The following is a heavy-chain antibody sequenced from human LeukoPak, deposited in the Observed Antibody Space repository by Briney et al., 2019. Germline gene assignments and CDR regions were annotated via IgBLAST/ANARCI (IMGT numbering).Heavy chain of an antibody. CDR1: GYTFTGYY. J-gene: IGHJ5*02. Sequence: ASVKVSCKASGYTFTGYYMHWVRQAPGQGLEWMGWINPNSGGTNYAQKFQGRVTMTRDTSISTAYMELSRLRSDDTAVYYCARAEAGIEVVTPDSDNWFDPWGQGTLVTVSS. V-gene: IGHV1-2*02. CDR2: INPNSGGT. D-gene: IGHD2-2*01. CDR3: ARAEAGIEVVTPDSDNWFDP.